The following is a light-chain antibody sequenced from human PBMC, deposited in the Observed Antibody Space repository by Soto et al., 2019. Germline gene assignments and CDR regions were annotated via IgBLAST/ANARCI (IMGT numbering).Light chain of an antibody. CDR1: QDISIY. Sequence: AIRMTQSPSSFSASTGDTVTITCRASQDISIYLVWYQQKPGKAPKLLTYDASTWQNGVPSRFSGSGSGTDFALTISRLQSEDFATYYCQQYSRYPVTFGPGTRLEI. CDR3: QQYSRYPVT. J-gene: IGKJ5*01. CDR2: DAS. V-gene: IGKV1-8*01.